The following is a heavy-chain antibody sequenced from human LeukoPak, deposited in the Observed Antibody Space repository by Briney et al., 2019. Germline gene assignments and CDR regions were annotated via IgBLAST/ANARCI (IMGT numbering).Heavy chain of an antibody. V-gene: IGHV4-39*07. CDR2: INHSGST. D-gene: IGHD4-17*01. J-gene: IGHJ6*03. Sequence: SETLSLTCTVSGVSITSSSYYWSWIRQPPGKGLEWIGEINHSGSTNYNPSLKSRVTISVDTSKNQFSLKLSSVTAADTAVYYCARYATVTRYYYYYYMDVWGKGTTVTVSS. CDR1: GVSITSSSYY. CDR3: ARYATVTRYYYYYYMDV.